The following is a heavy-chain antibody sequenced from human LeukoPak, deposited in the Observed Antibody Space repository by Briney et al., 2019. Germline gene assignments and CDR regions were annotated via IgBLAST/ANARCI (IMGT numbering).Heavy chain of an antibody. D-gene: IGHD2-15*01. J-gene: IGHJ3*01. CDR1: GFTFSSYG. CDR3: AKDSVSQNGIFDPFDL. V-gene: IGHV3-30*02. Sequence: GGSLTLSCAASGFTFSSYGMHWVRQAPGKGLEWVAFIRYDGSNKYYADYVKGRFTVSRDNSKNTLYLQMSSLRAEDTAVYYCAKDSVSQNGIFDPFDLWGQGTLVTVSS. CDR2: IRYDGSNK.